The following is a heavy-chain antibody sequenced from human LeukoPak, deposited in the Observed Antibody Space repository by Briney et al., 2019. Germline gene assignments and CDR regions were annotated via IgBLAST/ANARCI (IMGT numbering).Heavy chain of an antibody. V-gene: IGHV4-4*02. D-gene: IGHD6-13*01. CDR1: GGSTSSSNW. Sequence: PSETLSLTCAVSGGSTSSSNWWSWVRQPPGKGLEWIGEIYHSGSTNYNPSLKSRVTISVDKSKNQFSLKLSSVTAADTAVYYCAKDLIAPAGRGAFDIWGQGTMVTVSS. CDR3: AKDLIAPAGRGAFDI. J-gene: IGHJ3*02. CDR2: IYHSGST.